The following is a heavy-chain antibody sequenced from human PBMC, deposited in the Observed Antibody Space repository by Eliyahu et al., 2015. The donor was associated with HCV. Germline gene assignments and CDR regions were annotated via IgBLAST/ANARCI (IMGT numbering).Heavy chain of an antibody. CDR2: IIPIFGTA. Sequence: VLLPSKASGGTFSSYAISWVRQAPGQGLEWMGGIIPIFGTANYAQKFQGRVTITADESTSTAYMELSSLRSEDTAVYYCARARGYYGSGRVSYGWFDPWGQGTLVTVSS. V-gene: IGHV1-69*01. J-gene: IGHJ5*02. CDR3: ARARGYYGSGRVSYGWFDP. D-gene: IGHD3-10*01. CDR1: GGTFSSYA.